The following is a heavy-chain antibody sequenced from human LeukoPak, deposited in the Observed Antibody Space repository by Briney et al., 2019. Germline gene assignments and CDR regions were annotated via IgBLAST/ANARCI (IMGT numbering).Heavy chain of an antibody. CDR2: VDPEDGET. D-gene: IGHD3-10*01. CDR1: GYTFTDYY. V-gene: IGHV1-69-2*01. J-gene: IGHJ4*02. Sequence: ASVKVSCKVSGYTFTDYYMHWVPQAPGKGLEWMGLVDPEDGETIYAEKFKGRVTITADTSTDTAYMELSSLRSEDTAVYYCAFSGRVSGGWGQGTLVTVSS. CDR3: AFSGRVSGG.